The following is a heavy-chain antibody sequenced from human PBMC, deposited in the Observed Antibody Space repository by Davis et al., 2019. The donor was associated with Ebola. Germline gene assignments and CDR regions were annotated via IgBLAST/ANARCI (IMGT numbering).Heavy chain of an antibody. CDR1: GFTFSSYA. J-gene: IGHJ6*03. CDR3: AKHPDYYDSSGYYYELYYYYYMDV. Sequence: GESLKISCAASGFTFSSYAMSWVRQAPGKGLEWVSAISGSGGSTYYADSVKGRFTISRDNSKNTLYLQMNSLRAEDTAVYYCAKHPDYYDSSGYYYELYYYYYMDVWGKGTTVTVSS. CDR2: ISGSGGST. D-gene: IGHD3-22*01. V-gene: IGHV3-23*01.